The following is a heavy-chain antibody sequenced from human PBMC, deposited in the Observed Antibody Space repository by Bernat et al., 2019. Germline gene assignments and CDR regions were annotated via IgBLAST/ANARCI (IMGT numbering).Heavy chain of an antibody. Sequence: QVQLVESGGGVVQPGRSLRLSCAASGFSFRSYGMHWVRQAPGKGLEWVAVISYAGGDKYYTDSVKGRFTISRDNSKNTLYLQMNSLRAEDPAVYYCATDTRYYGSGSPSYFDYWGQGTLVTVSS. J-gene: IGHJ4*02. D-gene: IGHD3-10*01. CDR1: GFSFRSYG. V-gene: IGHV3-30*03. CDR2: ISYAGGDK. CDR3: ATDTRYYGSGSPSYFDY.